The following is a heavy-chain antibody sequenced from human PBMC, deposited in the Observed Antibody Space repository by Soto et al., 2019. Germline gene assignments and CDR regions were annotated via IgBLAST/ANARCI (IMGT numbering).Heavy chain of an antibody. Sequence: QLVASGGGVVQPGWSLSLSCAASGLTLSSHAMHWVRQAPGKGLEWVALISNDGSGKNYADFVRGRSTMSRDNSLNTLFLEMNSLTADDPAIYYCAREVRSGSFVFYSYCMDVFGQGTTVTVS. J-gene: IGHJ6*02. CDR1: GLTLSSHA. V-gene: IGHV3-30-3*01. CDR2: ISNDGSGK. D-gene: IGHD3-10*01. CDR3: AREVRSGSFVFYSYCMDV.